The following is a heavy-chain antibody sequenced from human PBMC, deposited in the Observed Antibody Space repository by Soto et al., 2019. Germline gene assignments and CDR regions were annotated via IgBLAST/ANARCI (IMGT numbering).Heavy chain of an antibody. D-gene: IGHD4-17*01. CDR2: ISAYNGNT. CDR3: AINYGDYAPPNLFDP. Sequence: GASVKVSCKASGYTFTSYGISWVRQAPGQGLEWMGWISAYNGNTNYAQKLQGRVTMTTDTSTSTAYMELRSLRSDDTAVYYCAINYGDYAPPNLFDPWGKGTLVTVYS. V-gene: IGHV1-18*01. CDR1: GYTFTSYG. J-gene: IGHJ5*02.